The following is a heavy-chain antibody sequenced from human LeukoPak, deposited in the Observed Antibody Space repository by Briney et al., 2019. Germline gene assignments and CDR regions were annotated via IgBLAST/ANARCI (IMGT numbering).Heavy chain of an antibody. D-gene: IGHD3-22*01. CDR2: ISGSGGST. V-gene: IGHV3-23*01. Sequence: GGSLRLSCAASGFTFSSYAMSWVRQAPGKGLEWVSAISGSGGSTYYADSVKGRFTISRDNSKNTLYLQMNSLRAEDTAVYSCAKSGWYESSGPLYYFDYWGQGTLVTVSS. J-gene: IGHJ4*02. CDR3: AKSGWYESSGPLYYFDY. CDR1: GFTFSSYA.